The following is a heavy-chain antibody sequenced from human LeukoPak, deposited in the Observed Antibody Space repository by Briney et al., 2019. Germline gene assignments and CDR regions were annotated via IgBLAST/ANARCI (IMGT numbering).Heavy chain of an antibody. CDR1: GYTFTSYD. Sequence: ASVKVSCKASGYTFTSYDINWVRQATGQGLEWMGWMNPNSGNTGYAQKFQGRVTMTRNTSISTAYMELSSLRSEDTAVYYCARGDSSSWYAYYYYYMDVWGKGTTVTISS. J-gene: IGHJ6*03. D-gene: IGHD6-13*01. CDR2: MNPNSGNT. V-gene: IGHV1-8*01. CDR3: ARGDSSSWYAYYYYYMDV.